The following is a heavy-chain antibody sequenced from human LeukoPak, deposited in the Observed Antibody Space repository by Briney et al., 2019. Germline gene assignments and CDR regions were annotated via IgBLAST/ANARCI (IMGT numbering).Heavy chain of an antibody. D-gene: IGHD3-10*01. CDR2: ISGSGGST. CDR1: GFTFSSYA. CDR3: AKGVYIYGSEILYYFDY. Sequence: PGGSLRLSCAASGFTFSSYAMSWVRQAPGKGLEWVSAISGSGGSTYYADSVKGRFTISRDNSKNPLYLQMNSLRAEDTAVYYCAKGVYIYGSEILYYFDYWGQGTLDTVSS. J-gene: IGHJ4*02. V-gene: IGHV3-23*01.